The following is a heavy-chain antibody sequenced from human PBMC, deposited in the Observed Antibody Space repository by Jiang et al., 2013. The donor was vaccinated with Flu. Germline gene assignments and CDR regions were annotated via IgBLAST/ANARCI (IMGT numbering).Heavy chain of an antibody. V-gene: IGHV1-2*02. CDR2: STLTVVA. Sequence: SGNMFNGFYMHWVRQAPGKGLSGWDGSTLTVVAQTVHRSFWAGVTMTRDTSISTAYMELSRLKSDDTAVYYCARDYSNYGYDYWGQGTLVTVSA. CDR3: ARDYSNYGYDY. D-gene: IGHD4-11*01. CDR1: GNMFNGFY. J-gene: IGHJ4*02.